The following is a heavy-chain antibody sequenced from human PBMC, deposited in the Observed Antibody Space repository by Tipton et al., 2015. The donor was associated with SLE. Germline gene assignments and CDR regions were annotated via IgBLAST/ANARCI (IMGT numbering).Heavy chain of an antibody. V-gene: IGHV4-34*01. CDR3: AGTYSSGWSDAFDI. D-gene: IGHD6-19*01. Sequence: TLSLTCAVYGGSFSGYYWSWIRQPPGKGLEWIGEINHSGSTNYNPSLKSRVTISVDTSKNQFSLKLSSVTAVDTAVYYCAGTYSSGWSDAFDIWGQGTMVTVSS. CDR1: GGSFSGYY. CDR2: INHSGST. J-gene: IGHJ3*02.